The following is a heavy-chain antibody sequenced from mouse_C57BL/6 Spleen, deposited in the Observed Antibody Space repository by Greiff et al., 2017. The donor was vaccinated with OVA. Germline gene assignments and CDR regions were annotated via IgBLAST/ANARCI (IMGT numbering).Heavy chain of an antibody. V-gene: IGHV1-54*01. CDR1: GYAFTNYL. J-gene: IGHJ4*01. CDR3: ARQRGDYGGGAMDY. CDR2: INPGSGGT. D-gene: IGHD2-13*01. Sequence: VQLQQSGAELVRPGTSVKVSCKASGYAFTNYLIEWVKQRPGQGLEWIGVINPGSGGTNYNEKFKGKATLTADKSSSTAYMQLSSLTSEDYAVYFCARQRGDYGGGAMDYWGKGTSVTVSS.